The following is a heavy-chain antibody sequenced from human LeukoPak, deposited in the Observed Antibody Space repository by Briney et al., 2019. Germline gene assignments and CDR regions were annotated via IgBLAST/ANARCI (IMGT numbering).Heavy chain of an antibody. CDR2: IRSKAYGGTT. CDR1: GFTFGDYA. V-gene: IGHV3-49*03. CDR3: TRDLYPDAFDI. J-gene: IGHJ3*02. D-gene: IGHD2-15*01. Sequence: PGGSLRLSCTASGFTFGDYAMSWFRQAPGKGLEWVGFIRSKAYGGTTEYAASVKGRFTISRDDSKSMAYLQMNSLKTEDTAVYYCTRDLYPDAFDIWGQGTMVTVSS.